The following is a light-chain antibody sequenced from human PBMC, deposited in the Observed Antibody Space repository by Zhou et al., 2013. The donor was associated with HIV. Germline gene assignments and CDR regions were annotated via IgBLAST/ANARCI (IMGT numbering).Light chain of an antibody. CDR1: QGISSY. CDR2: AAS. J-gene: IGKJ2*01. V-gene: IGKV1-9*01. CDR3: QQFNFTLGAT. Sequence: DIQLTQSPSFLSASVGDRVTLTCRASQGISSYLAWYQQKPGRAPKLLIYAASTLQSGVPSRFSGSGSGTEFTLTISSLQPEDFATYYCQQFNFTLGATFGRGPSWRSN.